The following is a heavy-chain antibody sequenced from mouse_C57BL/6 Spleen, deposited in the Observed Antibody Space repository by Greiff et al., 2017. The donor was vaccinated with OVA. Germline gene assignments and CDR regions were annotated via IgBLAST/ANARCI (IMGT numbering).Heavy chain of an antibody. CDR2: ISDGGSYT. V-gene: IGHV5-4*03. CDR1: GFTFSSYA. J-gene: IGHJ2*01. CDR3: ARGGDSSGLDY. D-gene: IGHD3-2*02. Sequence: DVKLVESGGGLVKPGGSLKLSCAASGFTFSSYAMSWVRQTPEKRLEWVATISDGGSYTYYPDNVKGRFTISRDNAKNNLYLQMSHLKSEDTAMYYCARGGDSSGLDYWGQGTTLTVSS.